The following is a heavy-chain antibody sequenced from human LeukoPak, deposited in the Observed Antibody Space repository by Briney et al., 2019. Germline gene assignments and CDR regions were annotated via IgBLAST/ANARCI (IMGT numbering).Heavy chain of an antibody. V-gene: IGHV1-8*01. J-gene: IGHJ6*02. CDR3: ARFAPRTSWGGPYGMDV. CDR2: MNPNSGNT. Sequence: ASVKVYCKASGYTFTSYDIKWVRQATGQGLEWMGWMNPNSGNTGYAQKFQGRVTMTRNTSISTAYMELSSLRSEDTAVYYCARFAPRTSWGGPYGMDVWGQGTTVTVSS. CDR1: GYTFTSYD. D-gene: IGHD2-2*01.